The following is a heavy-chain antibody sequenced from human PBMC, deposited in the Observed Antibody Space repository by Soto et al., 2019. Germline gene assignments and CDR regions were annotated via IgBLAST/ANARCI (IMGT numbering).Heavy chain of an antibody. Sequence: SQTRPLTCTVSGGSISNYYWSWIRQPPGKGLEWIGYIYYSGSTNYNPSLKSRVTISVDTSKNQFSLKLSSVTAADTAVYYCAREGPDGYNSFDYWGQGTLVTVSS. CDR3: AREGPDGYNSFDY. CDR2: IYYSGST. J-gene: IGHJ4*02. CDR1: GGSISNYY. V-gene: IGHV4-59*01. D-gene: IGHD1-1*01.